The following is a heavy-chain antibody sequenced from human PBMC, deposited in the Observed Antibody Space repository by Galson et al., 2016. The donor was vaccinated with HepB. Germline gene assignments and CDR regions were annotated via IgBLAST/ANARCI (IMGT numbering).Heavy chain of an antibody. CDR2: VAYDRSFQ. J-gene: IGHJ4*02. Sequence: SLRLSCAASGFPFSSHTMHWVRQAPGKGLEWVAIVAYDRSFQYYADSVKGRFTISRDNFNNMVYLQMNRLKTEDTAVYYCARDQGELVLGGKTEYYFDFWGQGTLVTVSS. CDR1: GFPFSSHT. D-gene: IGHD1-26*01. V-gene: IGHV3-30-3*01. CDR3: ARDQGELVLGGKTEYYFDF.